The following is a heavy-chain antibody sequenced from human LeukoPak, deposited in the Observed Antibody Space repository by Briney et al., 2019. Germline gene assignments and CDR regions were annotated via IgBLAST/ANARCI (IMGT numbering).Heavy chain of an antibody. V-gene: IGHV4-34*01. CDR3: ARGEYCSSTSCYDRHWFDP. CDR1: GGSFSGYY. D-gene: IGHD2-2*01. CDR2: INHSGST. J-gene: IGHJ5*02. Sequence: SETLSLTCAVYGGSFSGYYWSWIRQPPGKGLEWIGEINHSGSTNYNPSLKSRVTISVDTSKNQFSPKLSSVTAADTAVYYCARGEYCSSTSCYDRHWFDPWGQGTLVTVSS.